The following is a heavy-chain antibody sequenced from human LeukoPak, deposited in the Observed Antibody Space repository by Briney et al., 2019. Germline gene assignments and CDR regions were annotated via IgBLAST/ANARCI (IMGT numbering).Heavy chain of an antibody. CDR3: AREMATIVNQFDY. V-gene: IGHV1-18*01. CDR2: ISPYNGNT. D-gene: IGHD5-24*01. CDR1: GYTFTSCG. Sequence: GASVKVSCKSSGYTFTSCGIIWVRQAPGQGLEWMGWISPYNGNTNYAQKLQGRVTMTTDTSTTTAYMELRSLRSDDTAAYYCAREMATIVNQFDYWGQGTLVTVSS. J-gene: IGHJ4*02.